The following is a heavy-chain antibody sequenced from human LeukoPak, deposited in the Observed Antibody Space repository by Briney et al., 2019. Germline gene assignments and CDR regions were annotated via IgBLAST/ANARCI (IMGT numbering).Heavy chain of an antibody. CDR1: GFTFRSYA. D-gene: IGHD3-3*01. Sequence: GGSLRLSCEASGFTFRSYAMTWVRQAPGKGLEWVSAISGSGAKTYYADSVKGRFTISRDNSRNTLYLQMNSLRVEDTAVYYCAQGVSYYDFLLSVWGQGTMVTVSS. V-gene: IGHV3-23*01. CDR3: AQGVSYYDFLLSV. CDR2: ISGSGAKT. J-gene: IGHJ3*01.